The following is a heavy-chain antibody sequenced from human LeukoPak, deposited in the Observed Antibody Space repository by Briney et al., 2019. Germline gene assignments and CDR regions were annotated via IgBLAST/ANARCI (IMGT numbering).Heavy chain of an antibody. Sequence: SETLSLTCTVSGDSVSSNYWSWIRQPPGKGQEWIAYIHNSGSTNYNPSLKSRVTISLDTSKNQFSLKLSSVTAADTAVYYCARAPDYYGSGSYQGWFDPWGQGTLVTVSS. J-gene: IGHJ5*01. D-gene: IGHD3-10*01. V-gene: IGHV4-59*08. CDR2: IHNSGST. CDR3: ARAPDYYGSGSYQGWFDP. CDR1: GDSVSSNY.